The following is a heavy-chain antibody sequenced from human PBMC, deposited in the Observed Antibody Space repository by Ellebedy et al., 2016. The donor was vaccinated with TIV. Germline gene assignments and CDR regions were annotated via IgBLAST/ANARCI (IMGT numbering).Heavy chain of an antibody. V-gene: IGHV4-39*07. J-gene: IGHJ4*02. CDR2: IYYSGIT. D-gene: IGHD3-10*01. CDR3: ARDTRGYFDY. Sequence: MPSETLSLTCTVSGGSIGSSSYYWGWIRQPPGKGLEWIGRIYYSGITYYNPSIKSRVTISVDTSKNQFSLKLSSVTAADTAVYYCARDTRGYFDYWGQGTLATVSS. CDR1: GGSIGSSSYY.